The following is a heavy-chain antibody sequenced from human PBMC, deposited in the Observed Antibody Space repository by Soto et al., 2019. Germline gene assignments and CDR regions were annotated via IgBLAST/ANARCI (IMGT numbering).Heavy chain of an antibody. CDR1: GFTFSSYA. D-gene: IGHD5-12*01. Sequence: GGSLRLSCSASGFTFSSYAMHWVRQAPGKGLEYVSAISSNGGSTYYADSVKGRFTISRDNSKNTLYLQMSSLRAEDTAVYYRVKDPFSGYSGYGDYWGQGTLVTVSS. CDR3: VKDPFSGYSGYGDY. J-gene: IGHJ4*02. V-gene: IGHV3-64D*08. CDR2: ISSNGGST.